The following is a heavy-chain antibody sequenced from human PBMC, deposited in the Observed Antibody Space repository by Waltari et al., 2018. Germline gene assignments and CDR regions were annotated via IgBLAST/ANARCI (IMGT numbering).Heavy chain of an antibody. D-gene: IGHD1-26*01. V-gene: IGHV4-38-2*02. CDR2: IYYSGAI. Sequence: QVQLQESGPGLVKPSEYLSLTCTVSGYSIRSGSWWGWIRQPPGKGLEWIASIYYSGAIQYNPSLGSRATISTDTSKNQFSLRLTSVTAADTAVYYCANNEWGLPVSWGQGTVVTVSS. CDR1: GYSIRSGSW. J-gene: IGHJ5*02. CDR3: ANNEWGLPVS.